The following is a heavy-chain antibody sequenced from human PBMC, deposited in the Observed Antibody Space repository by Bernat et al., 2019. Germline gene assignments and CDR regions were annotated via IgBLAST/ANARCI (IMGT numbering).Heavy chain of an antibody. CDR3: AKKSAFTMIRGVYYYFDC. CDR2: ISGSGGST. D-gene: IGHD3-10*01. V-gene: IGHV3-23*01. CDR1: GFTFSNYA. Sequence: EVQLLESGGGLVQPGGSLRLSCAASGFTFSNYAMSWVRQAPGKGLEWVSGISGSGGSTYYADSVKGRFTISRDNSKNTLYLQMNGLRAEDTAVYYCAKKSAFTMIRGVYYYFDCWGQGTLVTVSS. J-gene: IGHJ4*02.